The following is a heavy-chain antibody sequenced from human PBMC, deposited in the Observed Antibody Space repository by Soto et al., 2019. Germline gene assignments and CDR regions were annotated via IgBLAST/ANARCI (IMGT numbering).Heavy chain of an antibody. V-gene: IGHV1-8*01. CDR3: ARGLGSSSWPDHDAFDI. J-gene: IGHJ3*02. D-gene: IGHD6-13*01. Sequence: ASVKVSCKASGYTFTSYDINWVRQATGPGLEWMGWMNPNSGNTGYAQKFQGRVTMTRNTSISTAYMELSSLRSEDTAVYYCARGLGSSSWPDHDAFDIWGQGTMVTVSS. CDR2: MNPNSGNT. CDR1: GYTFTSYD.